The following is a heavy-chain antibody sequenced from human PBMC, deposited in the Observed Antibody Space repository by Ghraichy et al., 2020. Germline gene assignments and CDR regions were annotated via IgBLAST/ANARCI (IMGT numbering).Heavy chain of an antibody. CDR3: VRGMWFGESSYRRGMDV. CDR1: GGSFSGYY. D-gene: IGHD3-10*01. J-gene: IGHJ6*02. V-gene: IGHV4-34*01. CDR2: ILPSGST. Sequence: SETLSLICAVSGGSFSGYYWSWIRQSPGKGLEWIGEILPSGSTAYNPSLGSRVTISLDASKIHFSLKLSSVTAADTAVYYCVRGMWFGESSYRRGMDVWGQGTTVTVSS.